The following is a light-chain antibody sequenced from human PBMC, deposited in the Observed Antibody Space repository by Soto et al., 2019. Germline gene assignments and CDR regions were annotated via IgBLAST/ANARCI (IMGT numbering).Light chain of an antibody. Sequence: ESVLTQSPATLSLSPGERATLSCRASPSVSNSLAWYQHKPGQAPRLLIYDAYNRATGIPPRFSGSGSGTDFTLTISSMQSEDFAVYYCQQYNNWPITFGQGTRLEIK. CDR3: QQYNNWPIT. J-gene: IGKJ5*01. CDR2: DAY. V-gene: IGKV3-11*01. CDR1: PSVSNS.